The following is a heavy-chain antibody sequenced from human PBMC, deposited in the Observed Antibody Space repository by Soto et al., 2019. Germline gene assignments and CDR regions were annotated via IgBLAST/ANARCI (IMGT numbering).Heavy chain of an antibody. CDR3: AIDKGYYGSGSYGWFDP. D-gene: IGHD3-10*01. J-gene: IGHJ5*02. CDR2: IIPIFGTA. Sequence: QVQLVQSGAEVKKPGSSVKVSGKASGGTFSSYAISWVRQAPGQGLEWMGGIIPIFGTANYAQKFQGRVTITADESTSTAYMELSSLRSEDTAVYYCAIDKGYYGSGSYGWFDPWGQGTLVTVSS. V-gene: IGHV1-69*01. CDR1: GGTFSSYA.